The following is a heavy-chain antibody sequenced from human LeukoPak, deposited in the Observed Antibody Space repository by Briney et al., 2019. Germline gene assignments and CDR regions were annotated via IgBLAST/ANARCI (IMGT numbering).Heavy chain of an antibody. V-gene: IGHV1-2*02. CDR2: INPNSGGT. CDR1: GYTFTDYY. J-gene: IGHJ4*02. D-gene: IGHD2-8*01. CDR3: ARVRSYCTNGVCYWDLDY. Sequence: ASVKVSCKASGYTFTDYYMEWVRQAPGQGLEWMGWINPNSGGTNYAQKFQGRVTMTRDTSISTAYMALSRLRSDDTAVYYCARVRSYCTNGVCYWDLDYWGQGTLVTVSS.